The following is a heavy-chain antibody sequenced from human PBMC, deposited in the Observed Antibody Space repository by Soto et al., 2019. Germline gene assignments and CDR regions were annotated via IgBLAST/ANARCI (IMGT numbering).Heavy chain of an antibody. D-gene: IGHD2-15*01. V-gene: IGHV3-30-3*01. CDR3: AREGVGARGMYV. J-gene: IGHJ6*02. Sequence: QVQLVESGGGVVQPGRSLRLSCAASGFTFSSYAMHWVRQAPGKGLEWVAVISYDGSNKYYADSVKGRFTISRDNSKNTLYLQMNSLRAEETAVYYCAREGVGARGMYVWGQGTTVTVSS. CDR1: GFTFSSYA. CDR2: ISYDGSNK.